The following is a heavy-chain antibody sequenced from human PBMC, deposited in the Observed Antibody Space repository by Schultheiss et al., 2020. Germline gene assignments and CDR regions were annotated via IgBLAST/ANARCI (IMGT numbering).Heavy chain of an antibody. CDR2: IYYSGST. J-gene: IGHJ3*02. CDR1: GGSISSYY. Sequence: SDTLSLTCNVSGGSISSYYWSWIRQPPGKGLEWIGYIYYSGSTNYNPSLKSRVTISVDTSKNQFSLKLSSVTAADTAVYYCARAMRIQLWLNAFDIWGQGTMGTVSS. D-gene: IGHD5-18*01. V-gene: IGHV4-59*01. CDR3: ARAMRIQLWLNAFDI.